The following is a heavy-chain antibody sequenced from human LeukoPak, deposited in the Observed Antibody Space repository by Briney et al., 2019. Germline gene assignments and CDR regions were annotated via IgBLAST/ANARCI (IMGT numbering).Heavy chain of an antibody. J-gene: IGHJ4*02. Sequence: SETLSLTCTVSGGSISSSSYCWGWIRQPPGKGLEWIGSIYYSGSTYYNPSLKSRVTISVDTSKNQFSLKLSSVTAADTAVYYCARVGSGMATCFDYWGQGTLVTVSS. CDR1: GGSISSSSYC. D-gene: IGHD2-8*01. V-gene: IGHV4-39*01. CDR2: IYYSGST. CDR3: ARVGSGMATCFDY.